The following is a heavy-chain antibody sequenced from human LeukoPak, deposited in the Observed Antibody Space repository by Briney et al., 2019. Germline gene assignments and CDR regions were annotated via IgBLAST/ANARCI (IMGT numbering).Heavy chain of an antibody. CDR3: ARGRATMVVTPDDAFDI. Sequence: GASVKVSCKASGYTFTSYYMHWVRQAPGQGLEWMGIINPSGGSTSYAQKFQGRVTMTRDTPTSTVYMELSSLRSEDTAVYYCARGRATMVVTPDDAFDIWGQGTMVTVSS. CDR2: INPSGGST. CDR1: GYTFTSYY. J-gene: IGHJ3*02. D-gene: IGHD4-23*01. V-gene: IGHV1-46*01.